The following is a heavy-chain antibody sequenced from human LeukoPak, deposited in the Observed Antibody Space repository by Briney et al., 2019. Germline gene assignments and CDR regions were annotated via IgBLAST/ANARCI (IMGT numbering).Heavy chain of an antibody. Sequence: GGSLRLSCAASGFTFSSYAMSWVRQAPGKGLEWVSAISGSGGSTYYADSVKGRFTISRDNSKNTLYLQMNSLRAEDTAVYYCAKSPVPAAIPTYYYYMDVWGKGTTVTVSS. CDR1: GFTFSSYA. J-gene: IGHJ6*03. CDR3: AKSPVPAAIPTYYYYMDV. D-gene: IGHD2-2*01. V-gene: IGHV3-23*01. CDR2: ISGSGGST.